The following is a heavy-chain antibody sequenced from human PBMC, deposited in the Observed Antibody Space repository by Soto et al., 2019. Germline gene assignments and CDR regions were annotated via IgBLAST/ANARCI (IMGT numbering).Heavy chain of an antibody. CDR1: GGSISSYY. CDR2: IYYSGST. CDR3: ARGRGFYTWFDP. V-gene: IGHV4-59*01. J-gene: IGHJ5*02. Sequence: PSETLSLTCTVSGGSISSYYWSWIRQPPGKGLEWIGYIYYSGSTNYNPSLKSRDTISVDTSKNQFSLKLSSVTAADTAVYYCARGRGFYTWFDPWGQGTLVTVSS. D-gene: IGHD3-10*01.